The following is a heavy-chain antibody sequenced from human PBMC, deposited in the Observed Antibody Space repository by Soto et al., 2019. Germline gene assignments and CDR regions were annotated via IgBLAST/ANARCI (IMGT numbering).Heavy chain of an antibody. CDR2: IYYSGST. CDR1: GGSISSYY. V-gene: IGHV4-59*01. CDR3: ARDRDRGNAWGYYYYGMDV. Sequence: SETLSLTCTASGGSISSYYWSWIRQPPGKGLEWIGYIYYSGSTNYNPSLKSRVTISVDTSKNQFSLKLSSVTAADTAVYYCARDRDRGNAWGYYYYGMDVWGQGTTVT. J-gene: IGHJ6*02. D-gene: IGHD3-16*01.